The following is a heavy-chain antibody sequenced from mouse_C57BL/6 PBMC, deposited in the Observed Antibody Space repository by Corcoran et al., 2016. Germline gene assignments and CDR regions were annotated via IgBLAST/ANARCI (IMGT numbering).Heavy chain of an antibody. Sequence: DVQLQESGPGLVKPSQSLSLTCSVTGYSITSGYYWNWIRQFPGNKLEWMGYISYDGSNNYNPSLKNRISITRDTSKNQFFLKLNSVTTEDTATYYCAINGYAMDYWGQGTSVTVSS. CDR2: ISYDGSN. CDR3: AINGYAMDY. J-gene: IGHJ4*01. CDR1: GYSITSGYY. V-gene: IGHV3-6*01.